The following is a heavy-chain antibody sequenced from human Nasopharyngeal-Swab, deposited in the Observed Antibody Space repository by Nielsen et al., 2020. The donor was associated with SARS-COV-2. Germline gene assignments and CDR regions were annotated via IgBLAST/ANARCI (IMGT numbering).Heavy chain of an antibody. J-gene: IGHJ6*03. CDR3: ARVRGYCSSGACYVYYYMDV. CDR2: IKQDGSEQ. Sequence: VRQAPGKGLEWVANIKQDGSEQFYVDSVKGRFTISRDNAKNSLYLQMNSLRAEDTAVYYCARVRGYCSSGACYVYYYMDVWGKGTTVTVSS. V-gene: IGHV3-7*01. D-gene: IGHD2-15*01.